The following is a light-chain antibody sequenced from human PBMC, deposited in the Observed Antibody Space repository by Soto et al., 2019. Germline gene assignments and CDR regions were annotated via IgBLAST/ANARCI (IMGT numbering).Light chain of an antibody. Sequence: DIQMTQSPFSLSASVEDRVTITCRASQAIRNHLAWFQQKPGKAPQSLIYDASSLQSGVPSTFSGSGSGTDFTLTISSLQPEDFATYYCQHYDNYPFTFGPGTKVEIK. CDR1: QAIRNH. V-gene: IGKV1-16*01. CDR3: QHYDNYPFT. J-gene: IGKJ3*01. CDR2: DAS.